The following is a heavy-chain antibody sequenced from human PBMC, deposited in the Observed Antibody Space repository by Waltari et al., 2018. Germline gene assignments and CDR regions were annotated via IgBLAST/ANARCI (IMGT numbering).Heavy chain of an antibody. CDR1: GFTLSTYS. D-gene: IGHD2-15*01. Sequence: QVQLVESGGGVVQPGRSLRLSCAASGFTLSTYSTHRVRQAPGKGLEWVAVISYDGSNKYYADSVKGRFTISRDNSKNTLYLQMNSLRAEDTAVYYCARDRGGRYYFDYWGQGTLVTVSS. CDR2: ISYDGSNK. V-gene: IGHV3-30*01. J-gene: IGHJ4*02. CDR3: ARDRGGRYYFDY.